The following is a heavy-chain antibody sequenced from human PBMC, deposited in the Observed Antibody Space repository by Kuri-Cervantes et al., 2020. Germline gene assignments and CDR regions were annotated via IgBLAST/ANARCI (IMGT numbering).Heavy chain of an antibody. J-gene: IGHJ5*02. D-gene: IGHD3-10*01. V-gene: IGHV4-38-2*02. CDR2: IYYSGST. CDR3: ARDVKYYYGSGSIQCWFDP. CDR1: GYSISSGYY. Sequence: SETLSLTCAVSGYSISSGYYWGWIRQPPGKGLEWIGSIYYSGSTYYNPSLRSRVTISVDTSKNQFSLKLSSVTAADTAVYYCARDVKYYYGSGSIQCWFDPWGQGTLVTVSS.